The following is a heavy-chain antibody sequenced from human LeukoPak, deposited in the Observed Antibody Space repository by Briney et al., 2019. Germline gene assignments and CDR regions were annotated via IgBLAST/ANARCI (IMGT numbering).Heavy chain of an antibody. D-gene: IGHD1-26*01. CDR3: ARTSTSGSYYPDY. J-gene: IGHJ4*02. V-gene: IGHV3-30*03. CDR1: GFTFSSYG. Sequence: GRSLRLSCAASGFTFSSYGMHWVRQAPGKGLEWVAVISYDGSNKYYADSVKGRFTISRDNSKNTLYLQMNSLRAEDTAVYYCARTSTSGSYYPDYWGQGTLVTVSS. CDR2: ISYDGSNK.